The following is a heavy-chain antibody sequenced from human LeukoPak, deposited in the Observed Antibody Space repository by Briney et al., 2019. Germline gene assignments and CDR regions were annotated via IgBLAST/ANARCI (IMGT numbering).Heavy chain of an antibody. CDR1: GFTFSSYE. D-gene: IGHD3-9*01. CDR3: AKFYDILTGYFDY. V-gene: IGHV3-48*03. CDR2: IGSSGSTI. Sequence: GGSLRLSCAASGFTFSSYEMNWVRQAPGKGLEWVSYIGSSGSTIYSADSVKGRFTISRDNSKNSLYLQMNSLRAEDTAVYYCAKFYDILTGYFDYWGQGTLVTVSS. J-gene: IGHJ4*02.